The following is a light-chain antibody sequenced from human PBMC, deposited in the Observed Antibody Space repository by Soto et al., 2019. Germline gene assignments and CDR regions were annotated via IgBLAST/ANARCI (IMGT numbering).Light chain of an antibody. Sequence: EIVLTQSPGTLSLSPGDRATLSCRASESVRSYLAWYQQKPGQAPRLLIYNASKWATGIPARFSGSGSGTDFTLTVSSLEPEDFAIYYCQQRSDWEFTFGPGTRVDIK. CDR2: NAS. CDR1: ESVRSY. V-gene: IGKV3-11*01. CDR3: QQRSDWEFT. J-gene: IGKJ3*01.